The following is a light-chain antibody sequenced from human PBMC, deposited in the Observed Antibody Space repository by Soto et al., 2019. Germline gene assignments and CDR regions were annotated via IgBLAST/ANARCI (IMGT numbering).Light chain of an antibody. J-gene: IGKJ1*01. Sequence: IQMTQSPSSLSASVGDRFTITCLASQGIRNDLGWFQQKPGKAPKLLIYAASSLQSEVPSRFSGSGSGTDFTLTISSLQPEDFATYYCLQDYNYPPTFGQGTKVDI. V-gene: IGKV1-6*01. CDR3: LQDYNYPPT. CDR2: AAS. CDR1: QGIRND.